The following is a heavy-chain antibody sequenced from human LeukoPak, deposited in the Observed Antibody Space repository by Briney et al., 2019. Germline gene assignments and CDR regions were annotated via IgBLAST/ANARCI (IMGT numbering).Heavy chain of an antibody. V-gene: IGHV4-59*08. CDR2: IYYSGST. CDR1: GGSISSYY. D-gene: IGHD3-10*01. J-gene: IGHJ6*02. Sequence: SETLSLTCTVSGGSISSYYWSWIRQPPGKGLEWIGYIYYSGSTNYNPTLKSRVTISVDTSKNQFSLKLSSVTAADTAVYYCARQRRAYYYYGMDVWGQGTTVTVSS. CDR3: ARQRRAYYYYGMDV.